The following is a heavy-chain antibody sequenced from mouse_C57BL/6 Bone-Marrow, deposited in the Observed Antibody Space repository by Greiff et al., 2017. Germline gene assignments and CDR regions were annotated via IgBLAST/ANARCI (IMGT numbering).Heavy chain of an antibody. Sequence: QVQLKESGPGLVQPSQSLSITCTVSGFSLTSYGVHWVRQSPGQGLEWLGVIWSGGSTDYNAAFISRLSISKDNSKSQVFFKMNSLQADDTAIYYCARKGWLLRENTMDYWGQGTSVTVSS. V-gene: IGHV2-2*01. J-gene: IGHJ4*01. CDR3: ARKGWLLRENTMDY. D-gene: IGHD2-3*01. CDR1: GFSLTSYG. CDR2: IWSGGST.